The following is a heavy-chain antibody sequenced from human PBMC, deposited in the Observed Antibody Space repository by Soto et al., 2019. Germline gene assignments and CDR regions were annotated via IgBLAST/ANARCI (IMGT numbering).Heavy chain of an antibody. Sequence: SETLSLTCTVSGGSISSGGYYWSWIRQHPGKGLEWIGYIYYSGSTYYNPSLKSRVTISVDTSKNQFSLKLSSVTAADTAAYYCARTPIASSSWYRYYFDYWGQGTLVTVSS. CDR2: IYYSGST. CDR3: ARTPIASSSWYRYYFDY. J-gene: IGHJ4*02. D-gene: IGHD6-13*01. V-gene: IGHV4-31*03. CDR1: GGSISSGGYY.